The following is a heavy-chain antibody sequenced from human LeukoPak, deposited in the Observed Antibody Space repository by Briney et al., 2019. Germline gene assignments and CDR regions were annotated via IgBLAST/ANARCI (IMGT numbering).Heavy chain of an antibody. CDR2: INADGSTA. CDR1: GFTFGNSW. Sequence: GGSLRLSCAASGFTFGNSWVHWVRHAPGKGLVWVSLINADGSTATYADSVKGRFTISRDNARNTLSLQMNSLTIEDTAVYYCVVVVEPPDSDGFDVWGQRTMITVSS. D-gene: IGHD1-14*01. CDR3: VVVVEPPDSDGFDV. J-gene: IGHJ3*01. V-gene: IGHV3-74*01.